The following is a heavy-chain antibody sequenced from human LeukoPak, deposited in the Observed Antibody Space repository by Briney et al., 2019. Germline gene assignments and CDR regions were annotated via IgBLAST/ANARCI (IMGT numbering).Heavy chain of an antibody. Sequence: GGSLRLSCAASGFTVSSNYMSWVRQAPGKGLEWVSVIYSGGSTYYADSVKGRFTISRDNSKNTLYLQMNSLTVEDTAVYYCANPNSPPFDYWGQGTLVTVSS. CDR3: ANPNSPPFDY. D-gene: IGHD4-23*01. V-gene: IGHV3-53*01. CDR2: IYSGGST. J-gene: IGHJ4*02. CDR1: GFTVSSNY.